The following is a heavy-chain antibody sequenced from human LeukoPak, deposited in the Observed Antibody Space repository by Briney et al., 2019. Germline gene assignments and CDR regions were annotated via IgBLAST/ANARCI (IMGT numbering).Heavy chain of an antibody. D-gene: IGHD5-12*01. CDR2: ISAYNGNT. V-gene: IGHV1-18*01. J-gene: IGHJ3*02. Sequence: ASVKVSCKASGYTFTGYGISWVRQAPGQGLEWMGWISAYNGNTNYAQKLQGRVTMTTDTSTSTAYMELRSLRSDDTAVYYCARNVDIVATGYAFDIWGQGTMVTVSS. CDR1: GYTFTGYG. CDR3: ARNVDIVATGYAFDI.